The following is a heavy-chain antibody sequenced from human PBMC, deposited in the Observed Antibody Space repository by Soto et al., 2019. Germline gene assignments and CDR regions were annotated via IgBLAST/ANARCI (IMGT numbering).Heavy chain of an antibody. V-gene: IGHV4-39*01. CDR2: IYYSGRT. CDR1: GESISSSSYY. Sequence: SETLSLTCIVSGESISSSSYYWGWIRQPPGKGLEWIGSIYYSGRTYYNPSFKSRVTISIDTSKNQFSLKLSSVTATDTAVHYCARQRTTVVTQAYFDHWGQGALVTVSS. D-gene: IGHD2-21*02. J-gene: IGHJ4*02. CDR3: ARQRTTVVTQAYFDH.